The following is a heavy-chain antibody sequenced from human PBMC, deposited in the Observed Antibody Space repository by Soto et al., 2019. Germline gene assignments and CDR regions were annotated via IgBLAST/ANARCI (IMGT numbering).Heavy chain of an antibody. J-gene: IGHJ5*02. V-gene: IGHV4-59*12. D-gene: IGHD3-10*01. CDR3: ARARDYYGSGFTVYFRWFDP. Sequence: SETLSLTCTVSGGSISSYYWSWIRQPPGKGLEWIGYIYYSGSTNYNPSLKSRVTISVDTSKNQFSLKLSSVTAADTAVYYCARARDYYGSGFTVYFRWFDPWGQGTLVTVSS. CDR1: GGSISSYY. CDR2: IYYSGST.